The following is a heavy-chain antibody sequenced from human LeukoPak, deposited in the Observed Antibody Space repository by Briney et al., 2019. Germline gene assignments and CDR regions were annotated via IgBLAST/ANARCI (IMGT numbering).Heavy chain of an antibody. CDR2: FGTRSTSI. V-gene: IGHV3-21*01. Sequence: GGSLRLSCTASGFTFSGYSMNWIRQAPGKGLEWVSSFGTRSTSIYHAGSVKGRFAISRDNPKNTLYLQMSSLRAEDTAVYYCVKDRGDPTGWSDFDYWGQGTLVTVSS. CDR3: VKDRGDPTGWSDFDY. CDR1: GFTFSGYS. J-gene: IGHJ4*02. D-gene: IGHD3-10*01.